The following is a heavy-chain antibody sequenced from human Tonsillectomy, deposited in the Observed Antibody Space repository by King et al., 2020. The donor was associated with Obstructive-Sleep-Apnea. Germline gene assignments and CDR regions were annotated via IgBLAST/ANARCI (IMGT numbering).Heavy chain of an antibody. CDR2: INPHSGGT. J-gene: IGHJ3*01. V-gene: IGHV1-2*02. D-gene: IGHD3-10*01. CDR3: ATSGSLSAFDV. CDR1: GYTFTAYY. Sequence: QLVQSGTEVKKPGASVKVSCKASGYTFTAYYMHWVRQAPGQGLEWMGWINPHSGGTNSTQKFQGRVTMTRDTSISTAYMELSRLRSDDTALYYCATSGSLSAFDVWAQGTLVTVSS.